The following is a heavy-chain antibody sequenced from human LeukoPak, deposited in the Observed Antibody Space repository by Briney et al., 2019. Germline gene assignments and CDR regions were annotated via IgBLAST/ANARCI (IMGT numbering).Heavy chain of an antibody. D-gene: IGHD6-19*01. CDR1: GASISSGNW. V-gene: IGHV4-4*02. CDR2: IYHSGST. J-gene: IGHJ4*02. Sequence: PSGTLSLTCAVSGASISSGNWWSWVRQPPGKGLEWVADIYHSGSTNYNPSLKSRVTISVDKSKNQFLLNLNSVTAADTAVYYCARERDWSSGWHPYFDAWGQGALVTVS. CDR3: ARERDWSSGWHPYFDA.